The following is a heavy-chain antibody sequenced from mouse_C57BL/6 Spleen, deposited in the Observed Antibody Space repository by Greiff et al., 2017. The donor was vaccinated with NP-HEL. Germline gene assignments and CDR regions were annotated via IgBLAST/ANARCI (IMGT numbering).Heavy chain of an antibody. CDR3: AREMGYAMDY. Sequence: EVMLVESGGGLVKPGGSLKLSCAASGFTFSSYAMSWVRQTPEKRLEWVATISDGGSYTYYPDNVKGRFTISRDNAKNNLYLQMSHLKSEDTAMYYCAREMGYAMDYWGPGTSVTVSS. D-gene: IGHD2-3*01. CDR1: GFTFSSYA. V-gene: IGHV5-4*01. CDR2: ISDGGSYT. J-gene: IGHJ4*01.